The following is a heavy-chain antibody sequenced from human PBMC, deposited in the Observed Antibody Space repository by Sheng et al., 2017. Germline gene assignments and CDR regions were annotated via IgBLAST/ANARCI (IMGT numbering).Heavy chain of an antibody. V-gene: IGHV4-34*01. CDR3: ARVGYYYGSGSTSRGGHVDY. CDR1: GGSFSGYY. Sequence: QVQLQQWGAGLLKPSETLSLTCAVYGGSFSGYYWSWIRQPPGKGLEWIGEINHSGSTNYNPSLKSRVTISVDTSKNQFSLKLSSVTAADTAVYYCARVGYYYGSGSTSRGGHVDYWGQGTLVTVSS. CDR2: INHSGST. D-gene: IGHD3-10*01. J-gene: IGHJ4*02.